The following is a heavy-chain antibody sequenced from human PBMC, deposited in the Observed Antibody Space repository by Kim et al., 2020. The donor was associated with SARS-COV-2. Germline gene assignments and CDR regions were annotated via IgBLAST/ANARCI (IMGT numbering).Heavy chain of an antibody. J-gene: IGHJ3*02. Sequence: QGRVTITADESTSTAYMELSSLRSEDTAVYYCARGRHRMIFGVSKDAFDIWGQGTMVTVSS. CDR3: ARGRHRMIFGVSKDAFDI. D-gene: IGHD3-3*01. V-gene: IGHV1-69*01.